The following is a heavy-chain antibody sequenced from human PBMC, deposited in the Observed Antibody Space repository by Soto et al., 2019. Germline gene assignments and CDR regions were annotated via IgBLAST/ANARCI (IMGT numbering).Heavy chain of an antibody. CDR1: GFTLSSYA. CDR2: ISYDGSNK. V-gene: IGHV3-30-3*01. CDR3: ARDRVYSNWYYYYYGMDV. D-gene: IGHD4-4*01. J-gene: IGHJ6*02. Sequence: GXSLRLSCAASGFTLSSYALHWVRQAPGKGLEWVAVISYDGSNKYYADSVKGRFTISRDNSKNTLYLQMNSLRAEDTAVYYCARDRVYSNWYYYYYGMDVWGQGTTVTSP.